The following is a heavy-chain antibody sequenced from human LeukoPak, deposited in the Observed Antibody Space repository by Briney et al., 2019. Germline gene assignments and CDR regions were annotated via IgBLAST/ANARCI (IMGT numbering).Heavy chain of an antibody. CDR1: GFTVSSDY. V-gene: IGHV3-53*01. Sequence: PGGSLRLSCAASGFTVSSDYMSWVRQAPGKGLEWVSVIYSGGSTYYADSVKGRFTTSRDNSKNTLYLQMNSLRAEDTAVYYCARDGPGYYFDYWGQGTLVTVSS. CDR2: IYSGGST. CDR3: ARDGPGYYFDY. J-gene: IGHJ4*02.